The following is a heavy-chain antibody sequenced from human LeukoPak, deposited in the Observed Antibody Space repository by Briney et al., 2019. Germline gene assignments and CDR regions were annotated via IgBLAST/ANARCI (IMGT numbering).Heavy chain of an antibody. J-gene: IGHJ4*02. CDR1: GFTFSNAW. CDR2: ISYDGSNK. V-gene: IGHV3-30-3*01. D-gene: IGHD6-19*01. Sequence: GGSLRLSCAASGFTFSNAWMSWVRQAPGKGLEWVAVISYDGSNKYYADSVKGRFTNSRDNSKNTLYLQMNSLRAEDTALYYCAIDHRDNSGWHYYFDYWGQGTLVTVYS. CDR3: AIDHRDNSGWHYYFDY.